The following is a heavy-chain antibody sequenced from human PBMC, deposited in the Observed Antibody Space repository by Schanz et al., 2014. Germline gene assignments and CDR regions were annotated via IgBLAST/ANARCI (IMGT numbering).Heavy chain of an antibody. J-gene: IGHJ6*03. CDR2: FIPILDVG. D-gene: IGHD6-19*01. Sequence: QVQLVQSGAEVKKPGSSVKVSCKASRSTFSSYTISWVRQARGQGLEWVGRFIPILDVGNYAQQFQGRVTMTTDTSTSTAYMELSSLRSEDTAVYYCARLGTGMAVAGSVIDSYYYYMDVWGEGTTVTVSS. V-gene: IGHV1-69*02. CDR1: RSTFSSYT. CDR3: ARLGTGMAVAGSVIDSYYYYMDV.